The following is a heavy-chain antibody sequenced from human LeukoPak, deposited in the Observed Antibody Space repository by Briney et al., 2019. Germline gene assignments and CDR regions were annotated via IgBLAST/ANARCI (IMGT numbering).Heavy chain of an antibody. CDR2: IGTAGDT. J-gene: IGHJ3*02. V-gene: IGHV3-13*01. CDR3: ARGLHYYDSSGYYPNDAFDI. Sequence: GSLRLSCAASGFTFSSYDMHWVRQATGKGLEWVSAIGTAGDTYYPGSVKGRFTISRENAKNSLYLQMNSLRAGDTAVYYCARGLHYYDSSGYYPNDAFDIWGQGTMVTVSS. D-gene: IGHD3-22*01. CDR1: GFTFSSYD.